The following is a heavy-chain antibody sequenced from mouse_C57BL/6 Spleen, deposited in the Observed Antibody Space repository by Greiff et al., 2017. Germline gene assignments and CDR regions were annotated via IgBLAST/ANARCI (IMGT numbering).Heavy chain of an antibody. CDR3: ARSPYGNYFDY. CDR2: INPGSGGT. J-gene: IGHJ2*01. CDR1: GYAFTNYL. Sequence: QVQLKESGAELVRPGTSVKVSCKASGYAFTNYLIEWVKQRPGQGLEWIGVINPGSGGTNYNEKFKGKATLTADKSSSTAYMQLSSLTSEDSAVYFCARSPYGNYFDYGGQGTTLTVSS. V-gene: IGHV1-54*01. D-gene: IGHD2-1*01.